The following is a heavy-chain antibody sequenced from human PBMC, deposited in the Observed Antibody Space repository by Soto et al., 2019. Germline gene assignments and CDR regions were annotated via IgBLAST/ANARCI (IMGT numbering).Heavy chain of an antibody. D-gene: IGHD6-13*01. Sequence: PGESLKISCKASGYSFTDYWIGWVRQMPGKGLEWMGIIYPGDSDTRYSPSFQGQVTISVDKSISTAYLQWSSLKASDTAMYYCARPATSGPSSSWSFDFWGQGTLVTVSS. CDR1: GYSFTDYW. CDR3: ARPATSGPSSSWSFDF. CDR2: IYPGDSDT. V-gene: IGHV5-51*01. J-gene: IGHJ4*02.